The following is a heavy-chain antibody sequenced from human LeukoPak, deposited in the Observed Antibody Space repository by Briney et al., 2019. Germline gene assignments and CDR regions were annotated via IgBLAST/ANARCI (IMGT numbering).Heavy chain of an antibody. J-gene: IGHJ3*02. CDR2: IYYSGST. Sequence: PSETLSLTCTVSGGSISSGGYYWSWIRQHPGKGLEWIGYIYYSGSTYYNPSLKSRVTISVDTSKNQFSLKLSSVTAADTAVYYCAGVGLRSENAFDIWGQGTMVTVSS. V-gene: IGHV4-31*03. CDR1: GGSISSGGYY. D-gene: IGHD3-10*02. CDR3: AGVGLRSENAFDI.